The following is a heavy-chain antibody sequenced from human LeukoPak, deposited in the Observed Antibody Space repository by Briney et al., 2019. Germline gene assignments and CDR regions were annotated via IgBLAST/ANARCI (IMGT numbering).Heavy chain of an antibody. CDR2: ISAYNGNT. D-gene: IGHD4-23*01. CDR3: ATAKFGGNSYFDY. CDR1: GYXFTSYG. Sequence: ASVKVSCKASGYXFTSYGISWVRQAPGQGHEWMGWISAYNGNTNYAQKFQGRVTMTRDTSTSTVYMELSSLRSEDTAVYYCATAKFGGNSYFDYWGQGTLVTVSS. V-gene: IGHV1-18*01. J-gene: IGHJ4*02.